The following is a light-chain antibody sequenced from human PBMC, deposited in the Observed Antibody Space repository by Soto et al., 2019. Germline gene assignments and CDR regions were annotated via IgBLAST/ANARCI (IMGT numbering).Light chain of an antibody. CDR3: QQYGSSRPYT. J-gene: IGKJ1*01. CDR2: GAS. Sequence: EIVLTQAPGTLSLSPGERATLSCRASQSVSSSYLAWYQQKPGQAPRLLIYGASSRATGIPGRFSGSGSGTDFTLTISRLEPEDFAVYYCQQYGSSRPYTFGQGTKV. CDR1: QSVSSSY. V-gene: IGKV3-20*01.